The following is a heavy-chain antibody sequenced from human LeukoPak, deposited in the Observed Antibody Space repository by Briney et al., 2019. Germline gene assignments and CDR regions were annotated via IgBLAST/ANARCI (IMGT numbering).Heavy chain of an antibody. J-gene: IGHJ6*02. CDR3: AREGSYPRYYYYGMDV. Sequence: SETLSLTCTVSGGSISSSDYYWGWVRQPPGKGLEWIGEINHSGSTNYNPSLKSRVTISVDTSKNQFSLKLSSVTAADTAVYYCAREGSYPRYYYYGMDVWGQGTTVTVSS. D-gene: IGHD1-26*01. V-gene: IGHV4-39*07. CDR1: GGSISSSDYY. CDR2: INHSGST.